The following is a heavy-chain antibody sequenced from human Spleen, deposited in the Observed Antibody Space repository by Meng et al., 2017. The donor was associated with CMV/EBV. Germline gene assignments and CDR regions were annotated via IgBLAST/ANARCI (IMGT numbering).Heavy chain of an antibody. Sequence: SGDTMTSGDWWSWLRQFPEKGLGWIGNVFHSGGGNYSPSIKSRVSLSVDKSKHQFSLILTSVTAADTAIYYCARDRITGFGVIGGIDSWGPGTLVTVSS. CDR1: GDTMTSGDW. CDR2: VFHSGGG. J-gene: IGHJ4*02. D-gene: IGHD3-3*01. V-gene: IGHV4-4*02. CDR3: ARDRITGFGVIGGIDS.